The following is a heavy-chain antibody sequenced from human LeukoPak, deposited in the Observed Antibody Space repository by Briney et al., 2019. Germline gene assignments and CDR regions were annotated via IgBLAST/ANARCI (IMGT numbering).Heavy chain of an antibody. Sequence: PSETLSLTCTVSGGSISSGGYYWSWIRQHPGKGLEWIGYIYYSGSTNYNPSLKSRVTISVDTSKNQFSLKLSSVTAADTAVYYCARRDSGYDYDYWGQGTLVTVSS. J-gene: IGHJ4*02. CDR1: GGSISSGGYY. D-gene: IGHD5-12*01. CDR2: IYYSGST. V-gene: IGHV4-61*08. CDR3: ARRDSGYDYDY.